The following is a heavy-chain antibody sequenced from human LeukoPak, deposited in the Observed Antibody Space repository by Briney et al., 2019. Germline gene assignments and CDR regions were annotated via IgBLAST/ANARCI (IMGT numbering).Heavy chain of an antibody. D-gene: IGHD6-19*01. J-gene: IGHJ4*02. Sequence: GGSLRLSCAASGFTFSRYAMTWVRQAPGKGLEWVSVINTSGGNTDYADPVKVRFTISRNNSKNTLYLQMNSLRAEDTAVYYCAKGSGWYVWGQGTLVTVSS. V-gene: IGHV3-23*01. CDR3: AKGSGWYV. CDR2: INTSGGNT. CDR1: GFTFSRYA.